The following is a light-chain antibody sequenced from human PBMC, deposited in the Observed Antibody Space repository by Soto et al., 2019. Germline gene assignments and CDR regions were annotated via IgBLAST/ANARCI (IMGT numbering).Light chain of an antibody. V-gene: IGKV3-15*01. Sequence: DIVVTQSPATLSVSPGERATLSCRASQSVSSNLAWYQQKSGQTPRLLIYGASTRATGIPARFSGSGSGTEFTLTISSLQSEDVAVYYCQKYNNWPRTFGQGTKVDIK. CDR3: QKYNNWPRT. CDR1: QSVSSN. J-gene: IGKJ1*01. CDR2: GAS.